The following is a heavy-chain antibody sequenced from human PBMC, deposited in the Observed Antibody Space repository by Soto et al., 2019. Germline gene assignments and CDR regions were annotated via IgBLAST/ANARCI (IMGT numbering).Heavy chain of an antibody. D-gene: IGHD3-16*01. CDR1: GFTFSSYA. V-gene: IGHV3-23*01. CDR2: ISGSGGST. Sequence: GGSLRLSCAASGFTFSSYAMSWVRQAPGKGLEWVSAISGSGGSTYYADSVKGRFTISRDNSKNTLYLQMNSLRAEDTAVYYCARGRGEETVYFDYWGQGTLVTVSS. CDR3: ARGRGEETVYFDY. J-gene: IGHJ4*02.